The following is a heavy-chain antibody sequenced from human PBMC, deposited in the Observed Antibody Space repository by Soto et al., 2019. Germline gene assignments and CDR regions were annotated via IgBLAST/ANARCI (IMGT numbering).Heavy chain of an antibody. CDR1: GFTFSSYG. D-gene: IGHD1-26*01. Sequence: QVQVVESGGGVVQPGRSLRLSCAASGFTFSSYGMHWVRQAPGKGLEWVAVIWYDGSNKYYADSVKGRFTISRDNSKNTLYLQMNSLRAEDTAVYYCARDGGSFAEYFQHWGKGTLVTVSS. J-gene: IGHJ1*01. CDR3: ARDGGSFAEYFQH. V-gene: IGHV3-33*01. CDR2: IWYDGSNK.